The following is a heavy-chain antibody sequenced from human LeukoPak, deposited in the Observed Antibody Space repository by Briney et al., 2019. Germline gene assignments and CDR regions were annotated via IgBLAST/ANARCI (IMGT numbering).Heavy chain of an antibody. CDR3: ARGRLKDYDFWSGYYTPTYYYYYMDV. D-gene: IGHD3-3*01. V-gene: IGHV4-34*01. J-gene: IGHJ6*03. CDR1: GGSFSGYY. Sequence: ASETLSLTCAVYGGSFSGYYWSWIRQPPGKGLEWIGEINHSGSTNYNPSLKSRVTISVDTSKNQFSLKLSSVTAADMAVYYCARGRLKDYDFWSGYYTPTYYYYYMDVWGKGTTVTVSS. CDR2: INHSGST.